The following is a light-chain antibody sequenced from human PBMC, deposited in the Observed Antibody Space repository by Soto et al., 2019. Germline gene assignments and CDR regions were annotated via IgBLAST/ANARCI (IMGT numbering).Light chain of an antibody. CDR3: QQYINWPPLT. V-gene: IGKV3-15*01. CDR2: GAS. J-gene: IGKJ4*01. CDR1: QSVRSN. Sequence: EIVLTQSPATLSVSPGERATLSCRASQSVRSNLAWYQQKPGQGPRLLIFGASTRATNIPARFSGSGSGTEFTLTISSLQSEDFAVYYCQQYINWPPLTFGGGTNVEIK.